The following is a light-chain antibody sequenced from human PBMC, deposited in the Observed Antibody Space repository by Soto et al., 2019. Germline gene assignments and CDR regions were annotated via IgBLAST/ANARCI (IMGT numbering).Light chain of an antibody. J-gene: IGLJ1*01. V-gene: IGLV2-8*01. CDR2: EVG. Sequence: QAVLTQPPSASGSPGQSVTISCTGTKNDIGVYDFVSWYQHRPGKATRLIIYEVGQRPSGVPDRFSGSKSGNTASLTVSGPQAADEADYFCKSYAGSNTYVFGSGTKGTVL. CDR3: KSYAGSNTYV. CDR1: KNDIGVYDF.